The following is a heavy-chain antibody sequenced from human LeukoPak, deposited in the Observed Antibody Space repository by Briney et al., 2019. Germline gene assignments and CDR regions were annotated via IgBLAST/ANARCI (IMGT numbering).Heavy chain of an antibody. CDR3: ARGRYCSADICTGGDSFDI. Sequence: RAPETLSLTCTVSGGSISNYYWSWIRQPAGKGLEWIGRKYARGSSNYHPPVQSRVTMSVDTSKNQFSLKLRSVTAADTAVYYCARGRYCSADICTGGDSFDIWGQGTMVSVSP. CDR2: KYARGSS. CDR1: GGSISNYY. J-gene: IGHJ3*02. V-gene: IGHV4-4*07. D-gene: IGHD2-15*01.